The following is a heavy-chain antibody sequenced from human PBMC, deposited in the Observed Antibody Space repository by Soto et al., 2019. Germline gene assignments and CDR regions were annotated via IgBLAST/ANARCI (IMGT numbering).Heavy chain of an antibody. V-gene: IGHV3-48*02. CDR1: GFTFSSYS. D-gene: IGHD1-1*01. CDR2: ISSSSSTI. Sequence: GGSLRLSCAASGFTFSSYSMNWVRQAPGKGLEWVSYISSSSSTIYYADSVKGRFTISRDNAKNSLYLQMNSLRDEDTAVYYCARGLRTGYGPYYYGMDVWGQGTTVTVSS. CDR3: ARGLRTGYGPYYYGMDV. J-gene: IGHJ6*02.